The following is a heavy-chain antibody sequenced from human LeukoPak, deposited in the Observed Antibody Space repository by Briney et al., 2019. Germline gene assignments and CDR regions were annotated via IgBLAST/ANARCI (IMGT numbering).Heavy chain of an antibody. J-gene: IGHJ4*02. CDR1: GFTFSSFS. V-gene: IGHV3-30*18. Sequence: GSLRLSCAASGFTFSSFSINWVRQAPGKRLEWVAVISYYGSNKYYADSVKGRFTISRDNSKNTLYLQRTSLRAEDTAVYYRAKDCVAPRRRGGDCSPSGVIDYWGQGTLVTVSS. D-gene: IGHD2-21*02. CDR3: AKDCVAPRRRGGDCSPSGVIDY. CDR2: ISYYGSNK.